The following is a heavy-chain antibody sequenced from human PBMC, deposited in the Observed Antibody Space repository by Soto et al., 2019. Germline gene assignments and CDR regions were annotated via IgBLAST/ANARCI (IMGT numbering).Heavy chain of an antibody. J-gene: IGHJ6*03. V-gene: IGHV4-39*01. CDR1: GGSISSSSYY. CDR2: IYYSGST. Sequence: QLQLQESGPGLVKPSETLSLTCTVSGGSISSSSYYWGWIRQPPRKGLEWIGSIYYSGSTYYNPSLKSRVNISVDTSKNQFSLKLSSVTAADTAVYYCASSTVTHYYYYMDVLGKGTTVTVSS. CDR3: ASSTVTHYYYYMDV. D-gene: IGHD4-17*01.